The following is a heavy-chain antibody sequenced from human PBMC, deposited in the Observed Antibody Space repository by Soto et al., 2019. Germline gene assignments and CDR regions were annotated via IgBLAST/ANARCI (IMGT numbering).Heavy chain of an antibody. Sequence: PGGSLRLSCAATGFSVGDNHMNWVRQTPGKGLEWVSIIYTNGNTYYTDAVKGRFTISRDNSKNTLYLQMNNLRLEDTAVYYCARGPKQLACTRRKYIEFYFDYWGRGTLVTVSS. CDR3: ARGPKQLACTRRKYIEFYFDY. V-gene: IGHV3-53*01. D-gene: IGHD1-1*01. CDR2: IYTNGNT. J-gene: IGHJ4*02. CDR1: GFSVGDNH.